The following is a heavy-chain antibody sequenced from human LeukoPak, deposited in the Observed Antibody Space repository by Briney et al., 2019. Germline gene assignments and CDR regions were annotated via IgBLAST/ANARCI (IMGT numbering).Heavy chain of an antibody. D-gene: IGHD6-19*01. Sequence: GESLKISCKGSGYSFTIYWIGWVRQMPGKGLEWMGIISPGDSETRYSPSFQGQVTISADKSISTAYLQWSSLKASDTAMYYCASGPRPTSDWYNAFDFWGQGTLVTVSS. V-gene: IGHV5-51*01. CDR1: GYSFTIYW. CDR2: ISPGDSET. CDR3: ASGPRPTSDWYNAFDF. J-gene: IGHJ3*01.